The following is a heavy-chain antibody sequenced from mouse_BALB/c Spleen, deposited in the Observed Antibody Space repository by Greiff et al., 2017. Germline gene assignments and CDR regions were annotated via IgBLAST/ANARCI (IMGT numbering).Heavy chain of an antibody. CDR1: GYSITSDYA. V-gene: IGHV3-2*02. J-gene: IGHJ2*01. Sequence: EVQLVESGPGLVKPSQSLSLTCTVTGYSITSDYAWNWIRQFPGNKLEWMGYISYSGSTSYNPSLKSRISITRDTSKNQFFLQLNSVTTEDTATYYCARRGLNWDYFDYWGQGTTLTVSS. CDR2: ISYSGST. D-gene: IGHD4-1*01. CDR3: ARRGLNWDYFDY.